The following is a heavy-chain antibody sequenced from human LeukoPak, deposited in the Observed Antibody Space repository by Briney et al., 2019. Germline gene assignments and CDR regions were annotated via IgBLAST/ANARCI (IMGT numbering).Heavy chain of an antibody. Sequence: SETQSLTCTVSGGSISSYYWSWIRQPPGKGLEWTGYIYYSGSTNYNPSLKSRVTISVDTSKNQFSLKLSSVTAADTAVYYCARASGSYSYYYYMDVWGKGTTVTVSS. CDR3: ARASGSYSYYYYMDV. D-gene: IGHD1-26*01. J-gene: IGHJ6*03. CDR1: GGSISSYY. V-gene: IGHV4-59*01. CDR2: IYYSGST.